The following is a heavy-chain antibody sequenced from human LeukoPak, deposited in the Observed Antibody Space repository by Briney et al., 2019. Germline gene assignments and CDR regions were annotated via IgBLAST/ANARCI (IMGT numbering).Heavy chain of an antibody. Sequence: SETLSLTCAVYGGSFSGYYWSWIRQPPGKGLEWIGGINHSGSTNYNPSLKSRVTISVDTSKNQFSLKLSSVTAADTAVYYCARGPYYYDSSGEPYYFDYWGQGTLVTVSS. J-gene: IGHJ4*02. D-gene: IGHD3-22*01. CDR1: GGSFSGYY. CDR2: INHSGST. CDR3: ARGPYYYDSSGEPYYFDY. V-gene: IGHV4-34*01.